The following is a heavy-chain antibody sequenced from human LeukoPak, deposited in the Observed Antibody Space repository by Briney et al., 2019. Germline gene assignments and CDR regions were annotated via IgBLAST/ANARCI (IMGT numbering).Heavy chain of an antibody. Sequence: PGGSLRLSCAASGFIFSNYAMNWVRQAPGKGLEWVAVISGRGDTTYFPDSVKGRLTISRDDSKNMVFLQMNSLRVEDTAIYYCAKSSTRDAPLGYFDYWGKGALVTVSS. CDR2: ISGRGDTT. CDR3: AKSSTRDAPLGYFDY. V-gene: IGHV3-23*01. J-gene: IGHJ4*02. CDR1: GFIFSNYA.